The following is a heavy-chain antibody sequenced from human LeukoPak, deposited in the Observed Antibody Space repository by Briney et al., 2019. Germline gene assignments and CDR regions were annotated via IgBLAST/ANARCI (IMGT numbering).Heavy chain of an antibody. CDR1: GFTFSSFA. D-gene: IGHD1-26*01. Sequence: GGSLRLSCAASGFTFSSFAMSWVRQAPGKGLEWVSAISGSGGSTYYADSVKGRFTISRDNSKNTLYLQMNSLRAEDTAVYYCAKSVGSYLYYFDYWGQGTLVTVSS. V-gene: IGHV3-23*01. CDR3: AKSVGSYLYYFDY. J-gene: IGHJ4*02. CDR2: ISGSGGST.